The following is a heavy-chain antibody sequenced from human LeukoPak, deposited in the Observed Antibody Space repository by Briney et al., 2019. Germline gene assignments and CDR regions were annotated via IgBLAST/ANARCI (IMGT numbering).Heavy chain of an antibody. Sequence: SETLSLTCTVSGGSISSYYWSWIRQPPGKGLEWIGYIYYSGSTNYNPSLKSRVTISVDTSKNQFSLKLSSVTAADTAVYYCARRFGDGSFDYWGQGTLVTVSS. CDR1: GGSISSYY. D-gene: IGHD3-16*01. CDR3: ARRFGDGSFDY. CDR2: IYYSGST. J-gene: IGHJ4*02. V-gene: IGHV4-59*12.